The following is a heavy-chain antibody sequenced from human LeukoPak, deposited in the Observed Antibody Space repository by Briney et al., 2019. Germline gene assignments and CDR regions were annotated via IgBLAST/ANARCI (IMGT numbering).Heavy chain of an antibody. J-gene: IGHJ5*02. CDR3: ARHHADLLGAHYPLDL. Sequence: SETLSLTCTVSGGSISQNYWSWFRQPPGKGLEWVAYRHSNGNADSNPSLKSRLITSVDTSKNQFSLRLSSVTAADTAIYYCARHHADLLGAHYPLDLWGPGTLVTVSS. CDR1: GGSISQNY. CDR2: RHSNGNA. V-gene: IGHV4-59*08. D-gene: IGHD3-9*01.